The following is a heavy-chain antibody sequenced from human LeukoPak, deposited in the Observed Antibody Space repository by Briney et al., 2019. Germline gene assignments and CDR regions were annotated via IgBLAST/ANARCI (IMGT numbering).Heavy chain of an antibody. D-gene: IGHD6-25*01. Sequence: GGSLRLSCAASGLSVSSNYMSWVRQAPGKGLEWVSAISGSGGSTYYADSVKGRFTISRDNSKNTLYLQMNGLRAEDTAVYYCAKVPDPRLAKFPFDYWGQGTLVTVSS. V-gene: IGHV3-23*01. CDR3: AKVPDPRLAKFPFDY. J-gene: IGHJ4*02. CDR2: ISGSGGST. CDR1: GLSVSSNY.